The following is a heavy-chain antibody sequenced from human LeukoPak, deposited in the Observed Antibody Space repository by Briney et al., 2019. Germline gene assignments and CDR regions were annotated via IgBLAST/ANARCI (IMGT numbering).Heavy chain of an antibody. CDR3: AKAGGYSLYYFDY. CDR1: GFTFSSYA. V-gene: IGHV3-23*01. Sequence: GGSLRLSCAASGFTFSSYAMSWVRQAPGKGLEWVSAISGSGGSTYYADSMKGRFTISRDNSKNTLYLQMNSLRAEDTAVYYCAKAGGYSLYYFDYWGQGTLVTVSS. CDR2: ISGSGGST. D-gene: IGHD3-22*01. J-gene: IGHJ4*02.